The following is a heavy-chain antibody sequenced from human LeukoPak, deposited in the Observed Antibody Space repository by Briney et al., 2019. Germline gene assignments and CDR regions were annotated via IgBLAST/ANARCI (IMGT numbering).Heavy chain of an antibody. V-gene: IGHV4-39*01. D-gene: IGHD5-24*01. CDR3: ARHPVRRWLQFSDY. CDR1: GGSISSSSYY. CDR2: IYYSGST. J-gene: IGHJ4*02. Sequence: SETLSLTCTVSGGSISSSSYYWGWIRQPPGKGLEWIGSIYYSGSTYYNPSLKSRVTISVDTSKNQFSLKLSSVTAADTAVYYCARHPVRRWLQFSDYWGQGTLVTVSS.